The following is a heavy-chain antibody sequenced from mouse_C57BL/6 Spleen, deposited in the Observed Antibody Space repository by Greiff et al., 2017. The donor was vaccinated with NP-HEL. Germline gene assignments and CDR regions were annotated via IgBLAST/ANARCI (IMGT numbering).Heavy chain of an antibody. D-gene: IGHD1-1*01. Sequence: EVQLVESGGGLVKPGGSLKLSCAASGFTFSSYAMSWVRQTPEKRLEWVATISDGGSYTYYPDNVKGRFTIFRDNAKNNLYLQMSHLKSEDTAMYYCARDHYYGSSLYAMDYWGQGTSVTVSS. J-gene: IGHJ4*01. CDR3: ARDHYYGSSLYAMDY. V-gene: IGHV5-4*01. CDR1: GFTFSSYA. CDR2: ISDGGSYT.